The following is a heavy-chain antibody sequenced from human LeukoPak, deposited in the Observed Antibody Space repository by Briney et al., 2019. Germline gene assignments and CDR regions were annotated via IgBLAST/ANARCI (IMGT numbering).Heavy chain of an antibody. V-gene: IGHV4-59*01. D-gene: IGHD4-11*01. CDR2: IYYSGST. CDR3: ASTVEGSWYYYMDV. J-gene: IGHJ6*03. CDR1: GGSISSYY. Sequence: SETLSLTCTVSGGSISSYYWSWIRQPPGKGPEWIGYIYYSGSTNYNPSLKSRVTISVDTSKNQFSLKLSSVTAADTAVYYCASTVEGSWYYYMDVWGKGTTVTVSS.